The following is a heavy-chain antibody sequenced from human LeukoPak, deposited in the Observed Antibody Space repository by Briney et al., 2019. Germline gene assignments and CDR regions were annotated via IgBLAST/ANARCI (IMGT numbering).Heavy chain of an antibody. Sequence: SETLSLTCTVSGDSISSFHWSWIRQPAGKGLEWIGRIYTSGSTNYNPSLKSRVTMSVDTSKNQFSLKLSSVTAADTAVYYCASEAYYYDSSGYYKYWGQGILVTVSS. CDR2: IYTSGST. CDR1: GDSISSFH. J-gene: IGHJ4*02. CDR3: ASEAYYYDSSGYYKY. V-gene: IGHV4-4*07. D-gene: IGHD3-22*01.